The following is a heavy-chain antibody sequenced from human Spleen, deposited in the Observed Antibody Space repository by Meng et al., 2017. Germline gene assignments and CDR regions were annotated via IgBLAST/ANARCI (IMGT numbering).Heavy chain of an antibody. Sequence: ASVKVSCKASGYPFNSYGITWVRQAPGQGLEGRGWISAYNGDANYAQKLQGRVTMTTDTSTSTAYMELRSLRSDDTAVYYCARLQQWLVQEYYFDYWGQGTLVTVSS. J-gene: IGHJ4*02. CDR3: ARLQQWLVQEYYFDY. D-gene: IGHD6-19*01. CDR2: ISAYNGDA. CDR1: GYPFNSYG. V-gene: IGHV1-18*01.